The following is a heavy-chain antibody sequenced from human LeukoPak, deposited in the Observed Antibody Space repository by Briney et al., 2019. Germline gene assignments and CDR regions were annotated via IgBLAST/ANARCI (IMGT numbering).Heavy chain of an antibody. V-gene: IGHV1-3*01. Sequence: ASVKVSCKASGYTFTSYAMHWVRQAPGQRLEWMGWINAGNGNTKYSQKFQGRVTITRDTFASTAYMELSSLRSEDTAVYYCARDRSYSPTDYWGQGTLVTVSS. CDR2: INAGNGNT. CDR3: ARDRSYSPTDY. CDR1: GYTFTSYA. J-gene: IGHJ4*02. D-gene: IGHD6-13*01.